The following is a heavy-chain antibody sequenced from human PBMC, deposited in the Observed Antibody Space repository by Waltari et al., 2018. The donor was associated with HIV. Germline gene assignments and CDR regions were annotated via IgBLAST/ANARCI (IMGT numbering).Heavy chain of an antibody. J-gene: IGHJ5*02. D-gene: IGHD6-13*01. CDR3: ARRGGEGIAAADDWFDP. V-gene: IGHV1-2*02. CDR2: INPNSGGK. CDR1: GYTFPGYY. Sequence: QVQLVQSGAEAKKPGASVQVSCKASGYTFPGYYLPWVRQAPGQGLEWMGGINPNSGGKNYAQKFQGRVTMTRDTSISTAYMELSRLRSDDTAVYYCARRGGEGIAAADDWFDPWGQGTLVTVSS.